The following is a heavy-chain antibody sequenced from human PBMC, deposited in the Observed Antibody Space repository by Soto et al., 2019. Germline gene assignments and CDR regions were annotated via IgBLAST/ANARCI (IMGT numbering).Heavy chain of an antibody. D-gene: IGHD1-1*01. J-gene: IGHJ3*01. CDR2: LYDVDGS. V-gene: IGHV3-53*01. CDR1: GLTISGKKY. CDR3: APWHEREHAYDV. Sequence: PGGSLRLSCAAFGLTISGKKYVAWVRQAPGKGLEWVSALYDVDGSFYADSVKGRFTTSSDSSKTTVYLQINDLRPDDTAVYYCAPWHEREHAYDVWGQGTTVTVSS.